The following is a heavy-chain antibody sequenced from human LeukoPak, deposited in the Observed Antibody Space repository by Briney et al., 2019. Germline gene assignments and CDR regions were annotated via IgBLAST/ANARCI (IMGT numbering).Heavy chain of an antibody. Sequence: SETLSPTCTVSGYSISSGYYWGWIRQPPGKGLEWIGSIYHSGSTYYNPSLKSRVTISVDTSKNQFSLKLSSVTAADTAVYYCARAADIGGASDFDYWGQGTLVTVSS. CDR3: ARAADIGGASDFDY. D-gene: IGHD3-16*01. CDR1: GYSISSGYY. CDR2: IYHSGST. V-gene: IGHV4-38-2*02. J-gene: IGHJ4*02.